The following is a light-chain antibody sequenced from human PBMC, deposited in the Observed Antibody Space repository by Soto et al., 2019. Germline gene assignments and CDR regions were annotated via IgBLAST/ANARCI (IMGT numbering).Light chain of an antibody. Sequence: ALTQPASVPGSPGQSITISCTGTSSDVGGYNYVSWYQHHPGKVPQLMIYDVSNRPSGVSNRFSGSKSGNTASLTISGLQSEDEADYSCYSYTSSNTYDFGTGTKVTVL. CDR2: DVS. CDR1: SSDVGGYNY. J-gene: IGLJ1*01. V-gene: IGLV2-14*03. CDR3: YSYTSSNTYD.